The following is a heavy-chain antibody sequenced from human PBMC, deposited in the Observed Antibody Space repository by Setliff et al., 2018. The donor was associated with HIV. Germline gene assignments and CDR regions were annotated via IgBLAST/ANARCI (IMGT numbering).Heavy chain of an antibody. CDR2: IYYSGVT. V-gene: IGHV4-59*01. CDR3: ARDTSGGY. D-gene: IGHD3-10*01. Sequence: SSETLSLTCTVSGGSISSYYWNWIRQPPGKGLEWIGYIYYSGVTNYNPSLKSRVTISLDTSKNQFSLKLTSVTAAATAVYYCARDTSGGYWGQGTLVTVSS. J-gene: IGHJ4*02. CDR1: GGSISSYY.